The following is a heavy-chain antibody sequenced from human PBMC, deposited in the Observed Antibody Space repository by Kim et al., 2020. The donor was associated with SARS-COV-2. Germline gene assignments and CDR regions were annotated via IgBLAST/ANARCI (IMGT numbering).Heavy chain of an antibody. D-gene: IGHD3-22*01. CDR2: IYHSGST. CDR1: GYSISSGYY. Sequence: SETLSLTCTVSGYSISSGYYWGWIRQPPGKGLEWIGSIYHSGSTYYNPSLKSRVTISIDTSKNQFSLRLNSVTAADTAVYYCTSKYYYDSSDYYYADWWGQGTLVTVSS. J-gene: IGHJ4*02. V-gene: IGHV4-38-2*02. CDR3: TSKYYYDSSDYYYADW.